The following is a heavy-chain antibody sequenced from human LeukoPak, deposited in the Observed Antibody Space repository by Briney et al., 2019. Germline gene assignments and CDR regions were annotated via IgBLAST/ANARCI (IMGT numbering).Heavy chain of an antibody. J-gene: IGHJ4*02. D-gene: IGHD6-6*01. V-gene: IGHV4-39*01. CDR1: GGSISSSSYY. CDR2: IYYSGST. Sequence: SETLSLTCTVSGGSISSSSYYWGWLRQPPGKGLEWIGSIYYSGSTYYNPSLKSRVTISVDTSKNQFSLKLSSVTAADTAVYYCARHVRAAARPFDYWGQGTLVTVSS. CDR3: ARHVRAAARPFDY.